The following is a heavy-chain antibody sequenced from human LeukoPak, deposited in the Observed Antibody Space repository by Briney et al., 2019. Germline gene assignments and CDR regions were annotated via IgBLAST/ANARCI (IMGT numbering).Heavy chain of an antibody. CDR1: GGTFSSYA. CDR2: IIPILGIA. CDR3: ARLPTQPREYCSGGSCYQYVPY. V-gene: IGHV1-69*04. D-gene: IGHD2-15*01. Sequence: GASVKVSCKASGGTFSSYAISWVRQAPGQGLEWMGRIIPILGIANYAQKFQGRVTITADKSTSTAYMELSSLRSEDTAVYYCARLPTQPREYCSGGSCYQYVPYWGQGTLVTVSS. J-gene: IGHJ4*02.